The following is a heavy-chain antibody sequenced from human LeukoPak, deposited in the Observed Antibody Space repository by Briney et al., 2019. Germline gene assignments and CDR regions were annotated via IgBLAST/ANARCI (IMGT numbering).Heavy chain of an antibody. CDR3: ARVSSRQLVTVDY. CDR2: IKQDGSKK. V-gene: IGHV3-7*01. D-gene: IGHD6-13*01. Sequence: GGSLRLSCVASGFPFSSYWMTWVRQAPGKGLEWVANIKQDGSKKSYVDSVKGRFTISRDNAKNTLYLQMNSLRAEDTAVYYCARVSSRQLVTVDYWGQGTLVTVSA. CDR1: GFPFSSYW. J-gene: IGHJ4*02.